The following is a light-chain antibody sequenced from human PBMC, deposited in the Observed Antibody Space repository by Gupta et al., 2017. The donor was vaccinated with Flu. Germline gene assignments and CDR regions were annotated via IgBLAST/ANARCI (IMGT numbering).Light chain of an antibody. J-gene: IGKJ1*01. CDR1: QIIVRW. Sequence: GDRVTITCRASQIIVRWLAWHQQKPGKAPPLLIYQASTLESGFPSRFSGSGSGTEFTLTIRSLQPDDFATYFCQQYDSYFRTFGQGTKVEVE. V-gene: IGKV1-5*03. CDR2: QAS. CDR3: QQYDSYFRT.